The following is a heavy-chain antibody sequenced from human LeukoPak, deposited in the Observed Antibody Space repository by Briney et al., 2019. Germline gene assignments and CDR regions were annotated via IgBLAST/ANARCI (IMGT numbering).Heavy chain of an antibody. V-gene: IGHV4-59*10. CDR3: AGGGGYDYLFEY. CDR2: IYISETT. CDR1: GGSITNYY. J-gene: IGHJ4*02. D-gene: IGHD5-12*01. Sequence: SETLSLTCAVSGGSITNYYWSWIRQPAGKGLEWIGRIYISETTIYNPSLKSRVTMSLDTSKNLFSLRLTSVTAADTAVYYCAGGGGYDYLFEYWGQGILVTVSS.